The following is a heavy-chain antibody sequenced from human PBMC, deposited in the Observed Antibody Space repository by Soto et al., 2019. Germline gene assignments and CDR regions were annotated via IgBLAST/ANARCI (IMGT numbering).Heavy chain of an antibody. V-gene: IGHV4-31*03. D-gene: IGHD3-22*01. CDR2: IYYSGST. CDR1: GGSISSGGYY. CDR3: ASTYYNDSSGPFEY. J-gene: IGHJ4*02. Sequence: SETLSLTCTVSGGSISSGGYYWSWIRQHPGKGLEWIGYIYYSGSTYYTPSLESRVTISVDTSKNQFSLKLSSVTAADTAVYYCASTYYNDSSGPFEYWGQGTLVTVS.